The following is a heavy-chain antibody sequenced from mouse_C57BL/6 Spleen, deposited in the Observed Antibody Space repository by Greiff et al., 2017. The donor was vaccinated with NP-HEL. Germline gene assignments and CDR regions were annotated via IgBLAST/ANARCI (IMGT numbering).Heavy chain of an antibody. Sequence: VQLQQPGAELVKPGASVKLSCKASGYTFTSYWMHWVKQRPGQGLEWIGMIHPNSGSTNYNEKFKSKATLTVDKSSSTAYMQLSSLTSEDSAVYYCARTQRDYAMDYWGQGTSVTVSS. CDR2: IHPNSGST. CDR3: ARTQRDYAMDY. V-gene: IGHV1-64*01. J-gene: IGHJ4*01. CDR1: GYTFTSYW.